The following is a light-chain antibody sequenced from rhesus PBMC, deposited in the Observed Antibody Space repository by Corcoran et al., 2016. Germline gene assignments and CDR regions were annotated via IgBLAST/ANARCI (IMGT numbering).Light chain of an antibody. CDR3: QQHNTYPLA. Sequence: DIQMTQSPSSLSASVGDTVTITCRASQGISSYLYWFQQKPGKVPKLLIYTASSLESGVPSRYSGSGSGTDFPLTISRLQPEDFATYYCQQHNTYPLAFGGGTKVEVK. J-gene: IGKJ4*01. CDR1: QGISSY. CDR2: TAS. V-gene: IGKV1-28*02.